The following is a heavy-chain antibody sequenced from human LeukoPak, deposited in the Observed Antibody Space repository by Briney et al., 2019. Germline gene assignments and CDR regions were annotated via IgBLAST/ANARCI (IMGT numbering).Heavy chain of an antibody. D-gene: IGHD6-19*01. J-gene: IGHJ4*02. V-gene: IGHV3-48*01. CDR3: ATDVRDEYSSGWYPIGY. Sequence: GGSLRLSCAASGFTFSSYSMNWVRQAPGKGLEWASYIGPSSIPISYADSVRGRFTISRDNAKNSLYLEMNSLRAEDTAVYYCATDVRDEYSSGWYPIGYWGQGTLVTVSS. CDR2: IGPSSIPI. CDR1: GFTFSSYS.